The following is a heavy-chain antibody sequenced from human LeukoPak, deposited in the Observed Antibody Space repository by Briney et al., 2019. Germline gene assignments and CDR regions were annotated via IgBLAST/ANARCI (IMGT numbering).Heavy chain of an antibody. Sequence: GGSLRLSCAASGFTFSSYGMHWVRQAPGKGLEWVAVISYDGSKKYYADSVNGRFTISRDNSKNTLYLQMNSLRAEDTAVYYSAKDGEAYCGGDCYTWGDYYFDYWGQGTLVTVSS. J-gene: IGHJ4*02. D-gene: IGHD2-21*02. V-gene: IGHV3-30*18. CDR2: ISYDGSKK. CDR3: AKDGEAYCGGDCYTWGDYYFDY. CDR1: GFTFSSYG.